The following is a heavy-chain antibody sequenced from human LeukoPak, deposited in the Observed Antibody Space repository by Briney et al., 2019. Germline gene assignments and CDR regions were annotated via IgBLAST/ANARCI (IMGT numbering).Heavy chain of an antibody. CDR3: AGLTIFGVVRWDP. D-gene: IGHD3-3*01. CDR2: IYHSGST. V-gene: IGHV4-30-2*01. J-gene: IGHJ5*02. Sequence: PSQTLSLTCTVSGGSISSGGYYWSWIRQPPGKGLEWIGYIYHSGSTYYNPSLKSRVTISVDRSKNQFSLKLSSVTAADTAVYYCAGLTIFGVVRWDPWGQGTLVTVSS. CDR1: GGSISSGGYY.